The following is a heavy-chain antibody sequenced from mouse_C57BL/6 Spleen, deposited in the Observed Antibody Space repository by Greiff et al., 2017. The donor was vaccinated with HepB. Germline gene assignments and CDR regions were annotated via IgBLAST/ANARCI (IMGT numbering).Heavy chain of an antibody. D-gene: IGHD1-1*01. CDR3: AKSYGSRNYDAMDY. Sequence: VQLKESGPGLVQPSQSLSITCTVSGFSLTSYGVHWVRQSPGKGLEWLGVIWRGGSTDYNAAFMSRLSITKDNSKSQVFFKMNSLQADDTAIYYCAKSYGSRNYDAMDYWGQGTSVTVSS. CDR1: GFSLTSYG. J-gene: IGHJ4*01. V-gene: IGHV2-5*01. CDR2: IWRGGST.